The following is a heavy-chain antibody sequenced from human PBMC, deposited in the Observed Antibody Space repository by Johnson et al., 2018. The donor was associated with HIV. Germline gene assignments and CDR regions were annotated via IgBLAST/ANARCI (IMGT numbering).Heavy chain of an antibody. CDR3: ARVKGITVFGVVRPHGAFDI. CDR2: IGFDGTKS. D-gene: IGHD3-3*01. J-gene: IGHJ3*02. V-gene: IGHV3-30*02. Sequence: QVQLVESGGGVVQPGGSLRLSCAASGFTFSSYGMHWVRQAPGKGLEWVAFIGFDGTKSYYADSLKGRFTISRDNSKNTLYLQMNSLRVEDTAVYYCARVKGITVFGVVRPHGAFDIWGQGTMVTVSS. CDR1: GFTFSSYG.